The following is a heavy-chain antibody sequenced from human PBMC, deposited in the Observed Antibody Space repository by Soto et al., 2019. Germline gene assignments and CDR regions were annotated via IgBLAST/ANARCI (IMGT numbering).Heavy chain of an antibody. Sequence: QVQLQESGPGLVKPSQTLSLTCTVSGGSITSGGYYWHWIRQHPVQGLEWIGYIFHSGSTHYNPSLQSRLPMSADTSKNQLSLRLTSVTAADTAVYYCARGGASFTGPAGYWGQGTLVTVSS. CDR1: GGSITSGGYY. J-gene: IGHJ4*02. V-gene: IGHV4-31*03. D-gene: IGHD3-16*01. CDR2: IFHSGST. CDR3: ARGGASFTGPAGY.